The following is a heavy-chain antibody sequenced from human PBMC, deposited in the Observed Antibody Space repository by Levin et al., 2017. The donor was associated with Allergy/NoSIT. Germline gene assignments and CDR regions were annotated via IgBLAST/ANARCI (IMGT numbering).Heavy chain of an antibody. CDR3: ARQGTGNYDFWSGFYHAPFDF. Sequence: PGGSLRLSCEGSGFTFSNNWIGWVRQMPGKGLEWMGLIYPHDSETKYSASFQGQITISVDKSITTAYLQWSSLKASDTGTYYCARQGTGNYDFWSGFYHAPFDFWGQGTVVTVSS. CDR1: GFTFSNNW. CDR2: IYPHDSET. V-gene: IGHV5-51*01. J-gene: IGHJ4*02. D-gene: IGHD3-3*01.